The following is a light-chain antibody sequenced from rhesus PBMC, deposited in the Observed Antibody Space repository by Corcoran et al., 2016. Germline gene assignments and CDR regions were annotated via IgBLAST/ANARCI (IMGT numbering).Light chain of an antibody. CDR2: YAS. CDR1: EGISNY. V-gene: IGKV6-47*02. CDR3: QQGNKHPLT. J-gene: IGKJ4*01. Sequence: DIVMTQSPAFVSVTPGEKVTITCQASEGISNYLHWYQQKPDQDPKPFIQYASQSISGVPSWFTGSGSGTDFTFTISSLEVEDAATYYCQQGNKHPLTFGGGTKVEIK.